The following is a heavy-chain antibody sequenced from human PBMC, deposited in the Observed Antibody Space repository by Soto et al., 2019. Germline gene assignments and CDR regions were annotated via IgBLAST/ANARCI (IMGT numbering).Heavy chain of an antibody. CDR2: ISGSGGTT. J-gene: IGHJ5*02. CDR3: AKQEAPYYDTSGYYFAWFDP. V-gene: IGHV3-23*01. Sequence: GGSLRLSCVASGFPFRNYAVSWVRQAPGKGLEWVSGISGSGGTTYFADSVKGRFTISRDNSENMLFLQMNSLRAEDTAVYYCAKQEAPYYDTSGYYFAWFDPWGQGTLVTVSS. D-gene: IGHD3-22*01. CDR1: GFPFRNYA.